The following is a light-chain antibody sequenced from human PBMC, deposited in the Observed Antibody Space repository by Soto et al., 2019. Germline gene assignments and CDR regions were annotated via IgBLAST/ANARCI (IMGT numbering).Light chain of an antibody. V-gene: IGKV1-9*01. CDR3: QQLNSYSFT. CDR2: AAS. Sequence: DIQLTQSPSFLSASVGDRVTITCRASQGISSYLAWYQQKPGKAPKLLIYAASTLQSGVPSRFSGSGSGTEFTPTSSSPQPEYFATYYCQQLNSYSFTFGPGTKVDIK. J-gene: IGKJ3*01. CDR1: QGISSY.